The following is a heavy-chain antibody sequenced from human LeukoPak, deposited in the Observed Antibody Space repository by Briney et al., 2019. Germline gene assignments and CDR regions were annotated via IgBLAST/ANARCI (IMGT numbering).Heavy chain of an antibody. D-gene: IGHD1-26*01. Sequence: GGSLRFSCAASGFTFSSYAMSWVRHAPGKGPEWVSGISVSGGSTSYADSVKGRFIISRDNSKNTLYLQLNSLRADDTAVYYCAKVGLGGNYYFDYWGQGTLVSVSS. CDR3: AKVGLGGNYYFDY. CDR2: ISVSGGST. CDR1: GFTFSSYA. V-gene: IGHV3-23*01. J-gene: IGHJ4*02.